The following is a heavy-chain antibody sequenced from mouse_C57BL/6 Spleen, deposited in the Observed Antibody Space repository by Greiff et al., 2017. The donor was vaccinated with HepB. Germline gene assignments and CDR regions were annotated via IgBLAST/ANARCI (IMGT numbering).Heavy chain of an antibody. CDR1: GYTFTDYY. V-gene: IGHV1-76*01. CDR3: ARDGSSFTLFAY. J-gene: IGHJ3*01. Sequence: VQLVESGAELVRPGASVKLSCKASGYTFTDYYINWVKQRPGQGLEWIARIYPGSGNTYYNEKFKGKATLTAEKSSSTAYMQLSSLTSEDSAVYFCARDGSSFTLFAYWGQGTLVTVSA. CDR2: IYPGSGNT. D-gene: IGHD1-1*01.